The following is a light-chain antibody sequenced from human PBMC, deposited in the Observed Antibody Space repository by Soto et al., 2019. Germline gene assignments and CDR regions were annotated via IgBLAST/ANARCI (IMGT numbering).Light chain of an antibody. CDR1: QNSTRY. J-gene: IGKJ1*01. CDR3: QQYDSSPVT. CDR2: GAS. Sequence: IQLTQSPATLSSSVGERTTLPCRASQNSTRYLAWYQQKPGKAPSLLIYGASTRDSGVPARFSGSGSGTKFTLTIGSLQPDDFAVYYCQQYDSSPVTFGPGTKVDIK. V-gene: IGKV1-5*01.